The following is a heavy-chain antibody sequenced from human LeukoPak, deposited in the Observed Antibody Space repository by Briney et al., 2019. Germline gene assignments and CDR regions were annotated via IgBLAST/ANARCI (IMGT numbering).Heavy chain of an antibody. CDR2: ISGSGGST. V-gene: IGHV3-23*01. D-gene: IGHD2-2*01. J-gene: IGHJ4*02. CDR3: AKSRGAGTLVPAAVDF. CDR1: GFTFSGFA. Sequence: GGSLRLSCAASGFTFSGFAMSWVRQAPGKGLEWVSTISGSGGSTYFADSVKGRFTISRDNPKNTLYLQMNSLKAEDTAVYYCAKSRGAGTLVPAAVDFWGQGTLVTVPS.